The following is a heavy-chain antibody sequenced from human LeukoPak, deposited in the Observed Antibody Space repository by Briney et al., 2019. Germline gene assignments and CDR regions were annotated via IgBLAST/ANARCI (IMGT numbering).Heavy chain of an antibody. CDR3: ASLRKRGGAFDI. V-gene: IGHV4-59*12. J-gene: IGHJ3*02. CDR2: IYHSGST. CDR1: GGSISSYY. Sequence: SETLSLTCTVSGGSISSYYWSWIRQPPGKGLEWIGYIYHSGSTNYNPSLKSRVTISVDTSKNQFSLKLSSVTAADTAVYYCASLRKRGGAFDIWGQGTMVTVSS.